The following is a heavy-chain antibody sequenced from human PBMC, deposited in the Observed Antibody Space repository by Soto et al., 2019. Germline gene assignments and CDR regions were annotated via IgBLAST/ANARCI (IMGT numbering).Heavy chain of an antibody. CDR2: ISGSGGST. D-gene: IGHD3-22*01. CDR3: AKDMTITMIVVVPPVYFDY. V-gene: IGHV3-23*01. J-gene: IGHJ4*02. Sequence: GGSLRLSCAASGFTFSSYAMSWVRQAPGKGLEWVSAISGSGGSTYYADSVKGRFTISRDNSKNTLYLQMNSLRAEDTAVYYCAKDMTITMIVVVPPVYFDYWGQGTLVTVSS. CDR1: GFTFSSYA.